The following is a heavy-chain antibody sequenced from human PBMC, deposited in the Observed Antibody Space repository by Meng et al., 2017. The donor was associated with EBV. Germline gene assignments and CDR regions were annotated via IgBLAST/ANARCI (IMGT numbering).Heavy chain of an antibody. V-gene: IGHV1-69*01. CDR1: GGPFRYYA. CDR3: ASESGRGYTPDY. CDR2: FLPRLGAP. Sequence: QEQLGQSPAEVKKPGSPVKVSGRTPGGPFRYYAISWVRQAPGQGLEWLGGFLPRLGAPNYAQKFHGRVKITADESTSTHYMDLSSLRSEDTAIYYCASESGRGYTPDYWGQGTLVTVSS. D-gene: IGHD3-10*01. J-gene: IGHJ4*02.